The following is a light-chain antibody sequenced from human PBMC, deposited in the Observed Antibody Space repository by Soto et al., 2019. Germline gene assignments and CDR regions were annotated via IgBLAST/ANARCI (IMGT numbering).Light chain of an antibody. V-gene: IGKV1-5*01. CDR2: DAS. Sequence: GDRVTITCRASQNVDHWVAWYQQKPGKAPKFLIYDASNLESGVPSRFSGCGSGTEFTLTIGSLQPDDFATYYCQRYNSNSRTFGQGTRV. J-gene: IGKJ1*01. CDR1: QNVDHW. CDR3: QRYNSNSRT.